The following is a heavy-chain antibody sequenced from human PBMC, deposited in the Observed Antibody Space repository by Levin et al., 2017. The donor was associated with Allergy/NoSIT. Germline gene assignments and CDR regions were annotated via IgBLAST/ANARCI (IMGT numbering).Heavy chain of an antibody. V-gene: IGHV1-18*01. CDR2: ISPYNGNT. CDR1: GYTFTSYG. Sequence: GESLKISCKASGYTFTSYGINWVRQAPGQGLEWMGWISPYNGNTNYAQKLQGRVTMTTDTSTSTVYIDLRSLSSDETAMYYCARDYKYSSSSGFGYWGQGTLVTVSS. J-gene: IGHJ4*02. D-gene: IGHD6-6*01. CDR3: ARDYKYSSSSGFGY.